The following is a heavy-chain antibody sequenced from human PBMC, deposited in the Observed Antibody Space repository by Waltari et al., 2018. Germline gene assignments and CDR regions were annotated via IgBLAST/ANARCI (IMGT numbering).Heavy chain of an antibody. V-gene: IGHV3-23*01. D-gene: IGHD6-13*01. CDR3: AKKKTGDGGSSWYGWAGCCLDCDY. J-gene: IGHJ4*02. CDR1: GFTFSSYA. CDR2: IRGSGGST. Sequence: EVQLLESGGGLVQPGGSLRLSCAASGFTFSSYAMSWVRQAPGKGLEWVSVIRGSGGSTYYAASGKGRFTTSRDNSKNTLYLQMNSLRAEDTAVYYCAKKKTGDGGSSWYGWAGCCLDCDYWGQGTLVTVSS.